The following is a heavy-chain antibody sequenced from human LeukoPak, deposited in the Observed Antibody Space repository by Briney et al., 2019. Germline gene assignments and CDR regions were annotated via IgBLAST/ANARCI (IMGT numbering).Heavy chain of an antibody. CDR3: ARFYDSSGYLDY. D-gene: IGHD3-22*01. CDR1: GFTVSSKY. V-gene: IGHV3-66*01. CDR2: IYSGGST. Sequence: GGSLRLSCAASGFTVSSKYMSWVRQAPGKGLEWVSVIYSGGSTYYADSVKGRFTVSRDNSKNMLFLQMNSLRAEDTAVYYCARFYDSSGYLDYWGQGTLVTVSS. J-gene: IGHJ4*02.